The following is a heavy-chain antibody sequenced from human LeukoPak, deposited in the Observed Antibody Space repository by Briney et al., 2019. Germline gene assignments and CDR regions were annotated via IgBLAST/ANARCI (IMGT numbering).Heavy chain of an antibody. D-gene: IGHD3-22*01. J-gene: IGHJ2*01. V-gene: IGHV3-30*02. CDR1: GFTFSSYG. CDR3: AKERGDDSSGYPPWYFDL. CDR2: IRYDGSNK. Sequence: GGSLRLSCAASGFTFSSYGMHWVRQAPGKGLEWVAFIRYDGSNKYYADSVKGRFTISRDNPKNTLYLQMNSLRAEDTAVYYCAKERGDDSSGYPPWYFDLWGRGTLVTVSS.